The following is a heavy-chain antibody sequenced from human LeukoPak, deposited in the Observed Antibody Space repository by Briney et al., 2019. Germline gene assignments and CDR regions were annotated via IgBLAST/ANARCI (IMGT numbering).Heavy chain of an antibody. V-gene: IGHV3-66*02. D-gene: IGHD1-7*01. J-gene: IGHJ4*02. CDR3: AKNWNYDY. Sequence: GGSLRLSCAAFGFTVSSNYMTWVRQAPGKGLEWVSVIYSGGSTNYADSVKGRFTISRDNSKNTLYLQMNSLRAEDTAVYYCAKNWNYDYWGQGTLVTVSS. CDR2: IYSGGST. CDR1: GFTVSSNY.